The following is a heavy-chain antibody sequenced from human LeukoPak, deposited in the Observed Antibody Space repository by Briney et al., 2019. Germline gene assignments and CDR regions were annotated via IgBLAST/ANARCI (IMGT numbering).Heavy chain of an antibody. CDR1: GVSLSSYY. V-gene: IGHV4-59*01. CDR3: ARAPGIAAAGTHFDF. J-gene: IGHJ4*02. Sequence: PSETLSLTCTVSGVSLSSYYWSWIRQPPGKGLEWIGYIYYSGSAKYNPSLKSRVTISVDTSKNQFSLKLSSVTAGDTAVYYCARAPGIAAAGTHFDFWGQGTLVTVSS. CDR2: IYYSGSA. D-gene: IGHD6-13*01.